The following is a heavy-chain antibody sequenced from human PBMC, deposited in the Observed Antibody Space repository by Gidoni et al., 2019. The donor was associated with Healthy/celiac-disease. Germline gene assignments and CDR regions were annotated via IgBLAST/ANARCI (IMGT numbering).Heavy chain of an antibody. D-gene: IGHD5-18*01. Sequence: EVQLVEPGGGLVKHGGFFRLSCAAPGFPFSNAWMNWVRQAPGKGLEWVGRIKSKADGGTTDYAAPVKGRFTISRDDSKNTLYLQMNSLKTEDTAVYYCTTDSYGQSGGFDYWGQGTLVTVSS. CDR1: GFPFSNAW. CDR3: TTDSYGQSGGFDY. CDR2: IKSKADGGTT. J-gene: IGHJ4*02. V-gene: IGHV3-15*07.